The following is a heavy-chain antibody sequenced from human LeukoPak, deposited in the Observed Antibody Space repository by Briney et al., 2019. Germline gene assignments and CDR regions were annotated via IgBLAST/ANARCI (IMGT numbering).Heavy chain of an antibody. J-gene: IGHJ3*02. CDR3: AGGGGYCSSTSCYRLDI. CDR2: IKQDGSEK. CDR1: GFTFSSYA. V-gene: IGHV3-7*01. Sequence: GPLRLSCAASGFTFSSYAMSWVRQAPGKGLEWVANIKQDGSEKYYVDSVKGRFTISRDNAKNSLYLQMNSLRAEDTAVYYWAGGGGYCSSTSCYRLDIWGQGTMVTVSS. D-gene: IGHD2-2*01.